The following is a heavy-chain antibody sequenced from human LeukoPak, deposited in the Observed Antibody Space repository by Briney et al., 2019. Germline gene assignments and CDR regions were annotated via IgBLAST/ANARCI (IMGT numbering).Heavy chain of an antibody. J-gene: IGHJ6*03. Sequence: GGSLRLSCAASGFTFSSYAMSWVRQAPGKGLEWVSAISGSGGSTYYADSVKGRFTISRDNSKNTLYLQMNSLRAEDTAVYYCAKLGSGNIILSIYYYMDVWGKGTTVTVSS. CDR2: ISGSGGST. D-gene: IGHD3-10*01. V-gene: IGHV3-23*01. CDR3: AKLGSGNIILSIYYYMDV. CDR1: GFTFSSYA.